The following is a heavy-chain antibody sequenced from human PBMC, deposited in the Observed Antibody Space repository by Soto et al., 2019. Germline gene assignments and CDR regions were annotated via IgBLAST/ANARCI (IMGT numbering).Heavy chain of an antibody. CDR2: IKSKTDGGTT. Sequence: GGSLRLSCAASGFTFSNAWMSWVRQAPGKGLEWVGRIKSKTDGGTTDYAAPVKGRFTISRDDSKNTLYLQMNSLKTEDTAVYYCTTKKPGCSRTSCYTEYYYYYGMDVWGQGTTVTVSS. J-gene: IGHJ6*02. V-gene: IGHV3-15*01. CDR1: GFTFSNAW. CDR3: TTKKPGCSRTSCYTEYYYYYGMDV. D-gene: IGHD2-2*02.